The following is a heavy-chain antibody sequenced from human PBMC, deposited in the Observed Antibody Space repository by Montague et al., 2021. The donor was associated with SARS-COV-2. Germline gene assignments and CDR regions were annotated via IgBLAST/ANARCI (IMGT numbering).Heavy chain of an antibody. CDR2: ISYSGST. CDR3: ARGGGLSAGYCYYGMDV. D-gene: IGHD2-15*01. J-gene: IGHJ6*02. CDR1: GGSISTYY. V-gene: IGHV4-59*01. Sequence: SETLSLTCNVSGGSISTYYWSWVRQPPGKGLQWIGYISYSGSTNYNPSLKNRVTMSVDTSKKKFSLKLSSVTAADTAVYYCARGGGLSAGYCYYGMDVWGQGTTVTVSS.